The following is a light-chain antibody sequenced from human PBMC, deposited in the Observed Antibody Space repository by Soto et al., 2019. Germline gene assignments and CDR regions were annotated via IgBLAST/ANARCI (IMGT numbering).Light chain of an antibody. CDR3: SSYTTSSTYG. CDR1: SSDVGSYNR. J-gene: IGLJ1*01. Sequence: QSALTQPPSVSGSPGQSVAISCTGTSSDVGSYNRVSWYQQPPGTAPKLMIYDVSNRPSGVPDRFSGSKSGNTASLTISGLQAEDDADDYCSSYTTSSTYGFGTGTKLTVL. CDR2: DVS. V-gene: IGLV2-18*02.